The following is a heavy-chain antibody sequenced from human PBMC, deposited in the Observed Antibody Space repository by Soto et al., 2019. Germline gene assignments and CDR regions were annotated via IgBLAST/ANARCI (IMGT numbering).Heavy chain of an antibody. J-gene: IGHJ5*02. V-gene: IGHV3-30-3*01. CDR1: GFTFSSYA. CDR3: ARGTVFGFPLDP. D-gene: IGHD3-3*01. CDR2: ISYDGSNK. Sequence: QVQLVESGGGVVQPGRSLRLSCAASGFTFSSYAMHWVRQAPGKGLEWVAVISYDGSNKYYADSVKGRFTISRDNSKNTLYLQMNSLRAEDTAVYYCARGTVFGFPLDPWGQGTLVTVSS.